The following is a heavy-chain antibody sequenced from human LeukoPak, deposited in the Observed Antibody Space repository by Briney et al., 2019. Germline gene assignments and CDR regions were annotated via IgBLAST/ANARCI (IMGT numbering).Heavy chain of an antibody. V-gene: IGHV1-2*02. CDR2: INPYSGGT. J-gene: IGHJ4*02. Sequence: ASVNVSFTASASTFTGYYMHWVRQAPGQGLEWMGWINPYSGGTNYAQKFQGRVTMTRDTSISTASMELSRLRSDDTAVYYCARAPNNWNDRIVAYWGQGTLVTVSS. CDR3: ARAPNNWNDRIVAY. CDR1: ASTFTGYY. D-gene: IGHD1-1*01.